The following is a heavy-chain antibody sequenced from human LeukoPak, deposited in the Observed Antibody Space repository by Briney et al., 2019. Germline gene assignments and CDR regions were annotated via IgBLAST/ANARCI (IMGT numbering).Heavy chain of an antibody. CDR3: ATISSNYYDSLVDY. Sequence: ASVKVSCKASGYTFIGYYMYWVRQAPGQGLECMGWINPKTGDTNYAEKFQGRVTMTRDTSTSTAYMELSGLRSDDTAVYYCATISSNYYDSLVDYWGQGTLVTVSS. CDR1: GYTFIGYY. CDR2: INPKTGDT. J-gene: IGHJ4*02. D-gene: IGHD3-22*01. V-gene: IGHV1-2*02.